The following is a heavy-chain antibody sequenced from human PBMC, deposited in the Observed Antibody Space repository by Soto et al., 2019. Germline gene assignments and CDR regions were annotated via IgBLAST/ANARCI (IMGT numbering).Heavy chain of an antibody. J-gene: IGHJ3*02. CDR1: GGSISSSSYY. Sequence: QLQLQESGPGLVKPSETLSLTCTVSGGSISSSSYYWGWIRQPPGKGLEWIGSIYYSGSTYYNPSLKSRVTISVDTSKNQFSLKLSSVTAADTAVYYCARVTPSGIDAFDIWGQGTMVTVSS. CDR3: ARVTPSGIDAFDI. V-gene: IGHV4-39*01. D-gene: IGHD1-26*01. CDR2: IYYSGST.